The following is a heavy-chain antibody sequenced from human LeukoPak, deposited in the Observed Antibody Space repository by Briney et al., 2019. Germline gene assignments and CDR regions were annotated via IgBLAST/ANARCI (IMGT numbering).Heavy chain of an antibody. V-gene: IGHV1-18*01. CDR3: ARDPTTGSLSFDY. CDR1: GYSFTNYD. CDR2: ISPNNGDT. J-gene: IGHJ4*02. Sequence: ASVKVSCKASGYSFTNYDISWVRQAPGQWLEWMGWISPNNGDTEYAQKLQGRLTMTTDTSTNTAYMELRSLRSDDTAVYYCARDPTTGSLSFDYWGQGTLVTVSS. D-gene: IGHD4-17*01.